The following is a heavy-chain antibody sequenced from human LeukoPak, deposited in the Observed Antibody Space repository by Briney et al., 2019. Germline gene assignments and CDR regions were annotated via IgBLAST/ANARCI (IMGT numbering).Heavy chain of an antibody. CDR1: GYTFTSYG. D-gene: IGHD6-19*01. V-gene: IGHV1-18*01. CDR3: ARNSHGYSSGWLQFNFDY. Sequence: ASVKVSCKASGYTFTSYGITWVRQAPGQGLEWMVWINTYNGNTNYVQKLQGRVTMTTDTSTSTAYMELRSLRSDDTAVYYCARNSHGYSSGWLQFNFDYWGQGTLVTVSS. CDR2: INTYNGNT. J-gene: IGHJ4*02.